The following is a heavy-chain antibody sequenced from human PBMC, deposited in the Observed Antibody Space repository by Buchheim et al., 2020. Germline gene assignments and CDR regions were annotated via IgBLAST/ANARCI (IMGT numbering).Heavy chain of an antibody. Sequence: EVQLLESGGGLVQPGGSLRLSCAASTFTFSSYEMNWVRQAPGKGLEWVSYISISGRTIYYADSVKGRFTISRDNAKNSLYLQMNSLRAEDTAVYYCARDGSEGAFDSWGQGTL. D-gene: IGHD1-26*01. CDR3: ARDGSEGAFDS. V-gene: IGHV3-48*03. CDR1: TFTFSSYE. J-gene: IGHJ4*02. CDR2: ISISGRTI.